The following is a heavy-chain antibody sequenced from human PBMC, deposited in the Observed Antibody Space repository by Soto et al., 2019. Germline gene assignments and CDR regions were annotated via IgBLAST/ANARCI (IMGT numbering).Heavy chain of an antibody. CDR3: ARSTFVVLGITLPDY. J-gene: IGHJ4*02. CDR1: GFSFDDYA. Sequence: GGSLRLSCAASGFSFDDYAMHWVRQAPGKGLEWVSGISWNSGSIGYADSVKGRFTISRDNAKNSLYLQMNSLRAEDTAVYYCARSTFVVLGITLPDYWGQGT. V-gene: IGHV3-9*01. CDR2: ISWNSGSI. D-gene: IGHD1-7*01.